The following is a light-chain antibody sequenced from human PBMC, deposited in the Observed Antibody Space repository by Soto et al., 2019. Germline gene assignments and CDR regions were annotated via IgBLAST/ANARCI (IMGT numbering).Light chain of an antibody. CDR2: KAS. Sequence: DIQMTQSPSTLSASVGDRVTITCRASQSISSWLAWYQQKPGKAPKVLIYKASSLESGVPSRFSGSGSGTEFTLTISSLQPDDVSTYYCQQYNSYPLTFGGGTKVEIK. J-gene: IGKJ4*01. CDR1: QSISSW. CDR3: QQYNSYPLT. V-gene: IGKV1-5*03.